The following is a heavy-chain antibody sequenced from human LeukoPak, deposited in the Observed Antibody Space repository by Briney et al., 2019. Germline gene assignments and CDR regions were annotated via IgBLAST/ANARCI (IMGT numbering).Heavy chain of an antibody. V-gene: IGHV1-18*01. D-gene: IGHD4-17*01. CDR3: ARGWYDKDYGDNLDYYYYMDV. J-gene: IGHJ6*03. Sequence: ASVKVSCKASGYTFTNYGISWVRQAPGQGLEWMGWISANNGNRNYALKLQDRVSMTTDTSTSTAYMELRSLRSDDTAVYYCARGWYDKDYGDNLDYYYYMDVWGKGTTVTISS. CDR1: GYTFTNYG. CDR2: ISANNGNR.